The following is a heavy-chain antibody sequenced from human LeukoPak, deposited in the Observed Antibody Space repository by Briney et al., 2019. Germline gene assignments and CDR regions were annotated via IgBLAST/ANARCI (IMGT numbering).Heavy chain of an antibody. D-gene: IGHD1-7*01. CDR3: ARVSIGYWNYLSSAFDI. J-gene: IGHJ3*02. CDR2: MNPNSGNT. Sequence: ASVKVSCTASGYTFTSYDINWVRQATGQGLEWMGWMNPNSGNTGYAQKFQGRVTMTRNTSISTAYMELSSLRSEDTAVYYCARVSIGYWNYLSSAFDIWGQGTMVTVSS. V-gene: IGHV1-8*01. CDR1: GYTFTSYD.